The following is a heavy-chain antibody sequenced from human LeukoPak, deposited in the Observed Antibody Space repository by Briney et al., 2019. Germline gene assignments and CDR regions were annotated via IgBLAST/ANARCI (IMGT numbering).Heavy chain of an antibody. CDR2: IYYSGST. CDR1: GGSISSSSYY. CDR3: ARIIAAAGTTHFDY. D-gene: IGHD6-13*01. Sequence: SETLSLTCTVSGGSISSSSYYWGWIRQPPGKGLEWIGSIYYSGSTYYNPSLKSRVTISVDTSKNQFSLKLSSVTAADTAVYYCARIIAAAGTTHFDYWGQGTLVTVSS. V-gene: IGHV4-39*01. J-gene: IGHJ4*02.